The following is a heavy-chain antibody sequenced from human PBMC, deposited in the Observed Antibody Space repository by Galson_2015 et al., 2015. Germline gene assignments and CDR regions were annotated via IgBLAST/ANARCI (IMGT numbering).Heavy chain of an antibody. D-gene: IGHD5-12*01. V-gene: IGHV3-30*18. J-gene: IGHJ4*02. Sequence: SLRLSCAASGFTFSSYGMHWVRQAPGKGLEWVAVISYDGSNKYYADSVKGRFTISRDNSKNTLYLQMNSLRAEDTAVYYCAKDIVATTDDYWGQGTLVTVSS. CDR2: ISYDGSNK. CDR1: GFTFSSYG. CDR3: AKDIVATTDDY.